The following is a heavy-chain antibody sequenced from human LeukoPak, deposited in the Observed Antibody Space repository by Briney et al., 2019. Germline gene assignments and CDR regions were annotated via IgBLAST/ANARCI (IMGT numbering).Heavy chain of an antibody. CDR2: IYTSGST. CDR1: GGSISSGSYY. Sequence: PSETLSLTCTVSGGSISSGSYYWRWIRQPAGKGLEWIGRIYTSGSTNYNPSLKSRVTISVDTSKNQFSLKLGSVTAADTAVYYCASLLIPNYYYYYMDVWGKGTTVTVSS. CDR3: ASLLIPNYYYYYMDV. J-gene: IGHJ6*03. D-gene: IGHD2-21*01. V-gene: IGHV4-61*02.